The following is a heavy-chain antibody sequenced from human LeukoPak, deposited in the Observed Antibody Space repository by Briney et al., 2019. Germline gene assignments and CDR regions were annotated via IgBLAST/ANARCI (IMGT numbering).Heavy chain of an antibody. CDR3: ARDDGTLEAGNSDLSLNCFDS. CDR1: GVTLSNHW. CDR2: ISADGRAT. J-gene: IGHJ5*01. D-gene: IGHD1-1*01. V-gene: IGHV3-74*01. Sequence: GGALRLSCADSGVTLSNHWMHCGRDVPGGGLGWVSRISADGRATTYADSVKGRFTIYRDNDKNTLYLQINSLSGEDTALYYCARDDGTLEAGNSDLSLNCFDSWGQGTLVTVSS.